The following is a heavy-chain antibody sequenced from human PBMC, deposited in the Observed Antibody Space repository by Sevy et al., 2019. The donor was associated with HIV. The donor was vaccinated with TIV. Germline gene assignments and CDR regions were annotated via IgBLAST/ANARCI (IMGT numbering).Heavy chain of an antibody. Sequence: GGSLRLSCAASGFSVSTHAMHWVRQAPGKGLEWVALIPYDGSSKYYADSVKGRLTISRDNSKNTLYLQMSSLRPDDTAVYYCTRDAGYSTGWYPSDYWGQGTLVTVSS. V-gene: IGHV3-30-3*01. D-gene: IGHD6-19*01. CDR3: TRDAGYSTGWYPSDY. J-gene: IGHJ4*02. CDR1: GFSVSTHA. CDR2: IPYDGSSK.